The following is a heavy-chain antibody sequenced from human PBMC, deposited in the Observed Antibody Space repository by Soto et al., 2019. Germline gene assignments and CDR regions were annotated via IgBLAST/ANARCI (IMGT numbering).Heavy chain of an antibody. CDR1: GGSISSGDYY. J-gene: IGHJ4*02. CDR3: ARSSYYYDGGGNDY. V-gene: IGHV4-39*01. Sequence: SETLSLTCTVSGGSISSGDYYWSWIRQPPGKGLEWIGSIYYSGSTYYNPSLKSRVTISVDTSKNQFSLKLSSVTAADTAVYYCARSSYYYDGGGNDYWGQGTLVTVSS. CDR2: IYYSGST. D-gene: IGHD3-22*01.